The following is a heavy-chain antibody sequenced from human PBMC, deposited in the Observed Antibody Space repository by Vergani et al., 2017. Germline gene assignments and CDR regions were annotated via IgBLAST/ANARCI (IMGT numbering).Heavy chain of an antibody. D-gene: IGHD3-10*01. J-gene: IGHJ4*02. CDR2: IDWDDDK. Sequence: QVTLRESGPALVKPTQTLTLTCTFSGFSLSTIGMCVSWIRQPPGNALEWLALIDWDDDKYYSTSLKNRLTSSKDTSKNQVVLTMTNMDPVDTATYYCARIVSSERGGGLFDYWGQGILVTVSS. CDR1: GFSLSTIGMC. V-gene: IGHV2-70*01. CDR3: ARIVSSERGGGLFDY.